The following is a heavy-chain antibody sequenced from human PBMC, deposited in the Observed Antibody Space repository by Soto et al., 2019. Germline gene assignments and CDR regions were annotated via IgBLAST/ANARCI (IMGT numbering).Heavy chain of an antibody. Sequence: PGGSLRLSCAASGFSFNTYDMYWVRQAPGKGLEWVAAISYDGSNQYHADSVKGRFTISRDNSKSTLYLQMNSLRVEDTAVYYCAKDIVKYTYGACDYWGQGALVTVSS. CDR3: AKDIVKYTYGACDY. CDR1: GFSFNTYD. CDR2: ISYDGSNQ. D-gene: IGHD5-18*01. V-gene: IGHV3-30*18. J-gene: IGHJ4*02.